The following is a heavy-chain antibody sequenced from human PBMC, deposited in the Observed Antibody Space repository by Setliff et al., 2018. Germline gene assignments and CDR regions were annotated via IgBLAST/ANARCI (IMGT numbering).Heavy chain of an antibody. CDR3: TTHLKWLDAFDI. V-gene: IGHV3-15*01. CDR2: IKSKTDGGTT. J-gene: IGHJ3*02. D-gene: IGHD5-12*01. Sequence: GGSLRLSCAASGFTFSNDWMSWVRQAPGKGLEWIDHIKSKTDGGTTEYAASVKGRFTISRDDSKNTLYLQMNSLKTEDTAVYYCTTHLKWLDAFDIRGQGTMVTVSS. CDR1: GFTFSNDW.